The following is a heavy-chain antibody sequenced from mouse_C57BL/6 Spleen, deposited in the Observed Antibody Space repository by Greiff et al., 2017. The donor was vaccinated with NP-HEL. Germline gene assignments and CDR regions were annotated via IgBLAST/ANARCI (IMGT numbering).Heavy chain of an antibody. D-gene: IGHD1-1*01. CDR3: ARNKGDYYGSSYGYFDY. CDR1: GYTFTSYW. CDR2: IDPSDSET. Sequence: QVQLQQPGAELVRPGSSVKLSCKASGYTFTSYWMHWVKQRPIQGLEWIGNIDPSDSETHYNQKFKDKATLTVDKSSSTAYMQLSSLTSEDSAVYYCARNKGDYYGSSYGYFDYWGQGTTLTVSS. V-gene: IGHV1-52*01. J-gene: IGHJ2*01.